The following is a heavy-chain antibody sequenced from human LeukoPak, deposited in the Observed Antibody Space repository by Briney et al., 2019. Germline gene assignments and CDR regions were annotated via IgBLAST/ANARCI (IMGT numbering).Heavy chain of an antibody. CDR3: ATQVGATLDDAFDI. V-gene: IGHV4-39*01. J-gene: IGHJ3*02. CDR1: GGSISSSSYY. D-gene: IGHD1-26*01. CDR2: IYYSGST. Sequence: SETLSLTSTVSGGSISSSSYYWGWIRQPPGKGLEWIGSIYYSGSTYYNPSLKRRVTISVDTSKNQFSLKLSSVTAADTAVYYCATQVGATLDDAFDIWGQGTMVTVSS.